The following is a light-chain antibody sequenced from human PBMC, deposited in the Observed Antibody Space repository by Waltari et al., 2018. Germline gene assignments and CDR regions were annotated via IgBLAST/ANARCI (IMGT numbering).Light chain of an antibody. J-gene: IGLJ3*02. CDR3: QTGGHGTWV. V-gene: IGLV4-69*01. CDR2: VNSDGSH. CDR1: GGHSSNV. Sequence: QLVLTQSPSASASLGASLTLTCTLSGGHSSNVIPWLPQQPEKGPRYLMRVNSDGSHSRGDEIPDRFSGSSSGAERYLTISSLQSEDEADYYCQTGGHGTWVFGGGTKLTVL.